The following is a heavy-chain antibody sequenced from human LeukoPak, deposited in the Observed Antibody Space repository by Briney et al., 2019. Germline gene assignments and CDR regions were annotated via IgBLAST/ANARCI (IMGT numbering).Heavy chain of an antibody. CDR1: GFTFTSSA. V-gene: IGHV1-58*01. CDR2: IVVGSGNT. J-gene: IGHJ4*02. D-gene: IGHD4-17*01. CDR3: ARGHSTERTQYFFDF. Sequence: GTSVKVSCKASGFTFTSSAVQWVRQARGQRLEWIGWIVVGSGNTNYAQKFQGRVTMTADTSTNTAYMELGSLTSDDTAVYYCARGHSTERTQYFFDFWGQGTLVTVSS.